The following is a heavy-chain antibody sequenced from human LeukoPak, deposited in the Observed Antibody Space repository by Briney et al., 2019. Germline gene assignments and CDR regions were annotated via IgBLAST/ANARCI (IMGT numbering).Heavy chain of an antibody. Sequence: SETLSLTCTVSGGSMRSYYWSWIRQPPGKGLELIGYVYYSGTANYNPSLESRVTILVDTSKNQFSLNLSSVTAADTAVYYCARTKSGWYYSDYWGQGTLVSVSS. CDR1: GGSMRSYY. CDR3: ARTKSGWYYSDY. D-gene: IGHD6-19*01. CDR2: VYYSGTA. J-gene: IGHJ4*02. V-gene: IGHV4-59*08.